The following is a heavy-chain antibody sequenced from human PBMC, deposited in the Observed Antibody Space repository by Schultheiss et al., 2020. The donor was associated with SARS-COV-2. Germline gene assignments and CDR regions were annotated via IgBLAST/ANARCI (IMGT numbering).Heavy chain of an antibody. J-gene: IGHJ4*02. CDR2: IDNDGSTT. Sequence: GGSLRLSCAASGFTFSSYWMHWVCQVPGKGLMWVSRIDNDGSTTNYADSVKGRFTISRDNAKNSLYLQMNSLRAEDTAVYYCARGGGIRFLEWLFYLDYWGQGTLVTVSS. CDR3: ARGGGIRFLEWLFYLDY. CDR1: GFTFSSYW. D-gene: IGHD3-3*01. V-gene: IGHV3-74*01.